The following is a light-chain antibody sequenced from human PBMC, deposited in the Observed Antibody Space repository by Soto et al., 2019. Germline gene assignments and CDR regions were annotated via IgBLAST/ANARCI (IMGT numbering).Light chain of an antibody. CDR1: SSNIGKNY. CDR2: DNN. CDR3: GTWDSSLSAYV. Sequence: QSVLTQPPSVSAAPGQKVTISCSGSSSNIGKNYVSWYQQVPETAPKLLIYDNNKRPSGIPDRFSGSKSGTSATLGITGLQTGDAADYYCGTWDSSLSAYVFGTGTKVTV. J-gene: IGLJ1*01. V-gene: IGLV1-51*01.